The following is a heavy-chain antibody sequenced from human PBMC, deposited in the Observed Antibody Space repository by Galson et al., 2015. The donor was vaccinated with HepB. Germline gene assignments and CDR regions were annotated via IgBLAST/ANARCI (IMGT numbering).Heavy chain of an antibody. CDR2: INAGQGNT. Sequence: SVKVSCKASGYTFISYGMHWVRQAPGQRLEWMGWINAGQGNTKYSQKFHGRVTITRDTSANTAYMDLSSLSPEDTAVYYCARDPRPVHLLAVAGTPPHYGMDVWGQGTTVTVSS. D-gene: IGHD6-13*01. CDR3: ARDPRPVHLLAVAGTPPHYGMDV. J-gene: IGHJ6*01. CDR1: GYTFISYG. V-gene: IGHV1-3*01.